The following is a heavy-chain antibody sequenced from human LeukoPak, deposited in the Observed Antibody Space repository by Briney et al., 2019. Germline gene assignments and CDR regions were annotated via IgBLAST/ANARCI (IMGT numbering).Heavy chain of an antibody. J-gene: IGHJ4*02. D-gene: IGHD3-10*01. Sequence: GGSLRLSCAASGFTFSSYSMNWVRQALGKGLEWVSSISSSSSYIYYAGSVKGRFTISRDNAKNSLYLQMNSLRAEDTAVYYCARARFGEGGYYFDYWGQGTLVTVSS. CDR2: ISSSSSYI. V-gene: IGHV3-21*01. CDR1: GFTFSSYS. CDR3: ARARFGEGGYYFDY.